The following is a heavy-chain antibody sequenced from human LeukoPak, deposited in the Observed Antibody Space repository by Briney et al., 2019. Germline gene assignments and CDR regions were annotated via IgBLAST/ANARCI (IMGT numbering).Heavy chain of an antibody. V-gene: IGHV3-30*03. J-gene: IGHJ4*02. CDR3: ASGGYSYVYPAHY. CDR2: ISYDGNNK. Sequence: GGSLRLSCAASGFTFSSYGMHWVRQAPGKGPEWVAVISYDGNNKYYADSVKGRFTISRDNSKNTLYLQMNSLRAEDTAVYYCASGGYSYVYPAHYWGQGTLVTVSS. CDR1: GFTFSSYG. D-gene: IGHD5-18*01.